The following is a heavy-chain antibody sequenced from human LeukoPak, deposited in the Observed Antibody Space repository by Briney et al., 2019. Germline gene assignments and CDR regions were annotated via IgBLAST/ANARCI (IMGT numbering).Heavy chain of an antibody. CDR3: ARGWGKLDWPVPIFAFDI. V-gene: IGHV3-30-3*01. J-gene: IGHJ3*02. Sequence: PGGSLRLSCAASGFTFSSYAMHWVRQAPGKGLEWVAVISYDGSNKYYADSVKGRFTISRDNSKNTLYLQMNSLRAEDTAVYYCARGWGKLDWPVPIFAFDIWGQGTMVTVSS. CDR1: GFTFSSYA. D-gene: IGHD3-9*01. CDR2: ISYDGSNK.